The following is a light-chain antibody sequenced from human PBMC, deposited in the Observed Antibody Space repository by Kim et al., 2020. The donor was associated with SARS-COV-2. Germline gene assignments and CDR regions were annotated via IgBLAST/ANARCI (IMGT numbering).Light chain of an antibody. V-gene: IGKV3-11*01. J-gene: IGKJ4*01. Sequence: PGESATLSCSASHNVDVNLAWYQQTPCQPPRLLIYDAAIRAAGIPDRFSGSGSGTDFTLTIGSLAPEDFAVYYCQQRGNWPPALTFGGGTKVDIK. CDR1: HNVDVN. CDR2: DAA. CDR3: QQRGNWPPALT.